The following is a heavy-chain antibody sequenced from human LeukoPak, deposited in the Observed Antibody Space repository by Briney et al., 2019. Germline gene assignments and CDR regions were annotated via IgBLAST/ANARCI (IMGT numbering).Heavy chain of an antibody. CDR3: ARDLDACGGGDCYSEAFDI. Sequence: ASVKVSCKASGYTFTSYGISWVRQAPGQGLEWMGWISAYNGNTNYAQKLQGRVTMTTDTSTSTAYMELRSLRSDDTAVYYCARDLDACGGGDCYSEAFDIWGQGTMVTVSS. CDR2: ISAYNGNT. J-gene: IGHJ3*02. CDR1: GYTFTSYG. V-gene: IGHV1-18*01. D-gene: IGHD2-21*01.